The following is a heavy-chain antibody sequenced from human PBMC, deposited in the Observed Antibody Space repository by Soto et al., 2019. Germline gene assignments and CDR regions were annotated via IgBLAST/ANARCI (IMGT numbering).Heavy chain of an antibody. V-gene: IGHV3-23*01. CDR2: ISVGSTTT. CDR3: AKDPNGDYIGAFDS. Sequence: EVQLSESGGGLVRPGGSLRLSCEGSAFTFGTYAMTWVRQAPGKGLEWLSAISVGSTTTKYADSVKGRFTISRDNSKNMLYLQMNSLRAEDTAIYYCAKDPNGDYIGAFDSWGQGTLVTVSS. D-gene: IGHD4-17*01. J-gene: IGHJ4*02. CDR1: AFTFGTYA.